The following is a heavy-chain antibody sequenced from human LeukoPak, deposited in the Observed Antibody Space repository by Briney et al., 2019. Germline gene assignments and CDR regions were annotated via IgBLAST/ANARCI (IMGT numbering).Heavy chain of an antibody. V-gene: IGHV1-46*01. D-gene: IGHD4-11*01. CDR2: SNPSGGST. CDR3: ARARPVTTSDY. J-gene: IGHJ4*02. Sequence: SSVKVSCKASGYTFTSYYMHWVRQAPGQGPGWIGISNPSGGSTSYAQKFQAIVTMTRDTSTSTVYMELSRLRSDDTAVYYCARARPVTTSDYWGQGTLVTVSS. CDR1: GYTFTSYY.